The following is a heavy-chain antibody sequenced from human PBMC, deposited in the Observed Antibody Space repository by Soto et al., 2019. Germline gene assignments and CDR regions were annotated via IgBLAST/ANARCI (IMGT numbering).Heavy chain of an antibody. CDR3: ARVWVDTGYDYYGMDV. CDR1: GYPFTGYY. V-gene: IGHV1-2*02. J-gene: IGHJ6*02. CDR2: INPNSGGT. D-gene: IGHD5-18*01. Sequence: GXPVKVSCTASGYPFTGYYMHWVRQAPGQGLEWMGWINPNSGGTNYAQKFQCRVTMTRDTSISTAYMELSRLRSDDTAVYYCARVWVDTGYDYYGMDVWGQGTTVTVPS.